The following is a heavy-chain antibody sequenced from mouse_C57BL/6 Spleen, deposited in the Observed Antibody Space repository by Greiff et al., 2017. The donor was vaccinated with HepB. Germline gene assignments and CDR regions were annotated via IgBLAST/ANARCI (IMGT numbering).Heavy chain of an antibody. J-gene: IGHJ4*01. CDR2: ISSGGSYT. V-gene: IGHV5-6*01. CDR3: ARHENSNYDYAMDY. CDR1: GFTFSSYG. D-gene: IGHD2-5*01. Sequence: VQLKESGGDLVKPGGSLKLSCAASGFTFSSYGMSWVRQTPDKRLEWVATISSGGSYTYYPDSVKGRFTISRDNAKNTLYLQMSSLKSEDTAMYYCARHENSNYDYAMDYWGQGTSVTVSS.